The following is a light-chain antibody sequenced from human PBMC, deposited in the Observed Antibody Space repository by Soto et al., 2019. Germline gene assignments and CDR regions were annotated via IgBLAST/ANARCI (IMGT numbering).Light chain of an antibody. CDR3: QQYNNWPKT. CDR2: GAS. J-gene: IGKJ1*01. CDR1: QSVSSK. V-gene: IGKV3-15*01. Sequence: EIVMTQSPATLAVSPGERAALYGSASQSVSSKLAWYQQKPGQAPRLLIYGASTRATGIPARFSGSGSGTEFTLTISSLQSEDFAVYYCQQYNNWPKTFGQGTKVDI.